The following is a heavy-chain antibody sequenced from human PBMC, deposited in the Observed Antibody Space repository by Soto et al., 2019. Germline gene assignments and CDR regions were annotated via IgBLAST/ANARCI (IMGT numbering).Heavy chain of an antibody. Sequence: EVQLVESGGDLVQPGRSLRLSCAASGFTFDAYAMHWVRQVPGKGLEWVAGINWDSDTIAYAASVRGRFTISRDNAKNSLYLQMNSLRAEDTALYYCAKDFHTNMALMDVWGKGTTVTVSS. CDR2: INWDSDTI. V-gene: IGHV3-9*01. D-gene: IGHD3-10*01. J-gene: IGHJ6*04. CDR3: AKDFHTNMALMDV. CDR1: GFTFDAYA.